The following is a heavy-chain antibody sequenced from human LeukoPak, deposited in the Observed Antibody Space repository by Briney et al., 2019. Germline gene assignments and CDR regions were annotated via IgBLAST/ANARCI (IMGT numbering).Heavy chain of an antibody. Sequence: PGGSLRLSCTASGFTFSSYAMSWVRQAPGKGLEWVSYISSSGSTIYYADSVKGRFTISRDNAKNSLYLQMNSLRAEDTAVYYCAELGITMIGGVWGKGTTVTISS. CDR2: ISSSGSTI. V-gene: IGHV3-48*03. CDR1: GFTFSSYA. J-gene: IGHJ6*04. D-gene: IGHD3-10*02. CDR3: AELGITMIGGV.